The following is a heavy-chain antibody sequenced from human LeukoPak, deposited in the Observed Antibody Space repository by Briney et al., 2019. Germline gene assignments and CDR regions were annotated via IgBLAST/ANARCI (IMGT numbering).Heavy chain of an antibody. D-gene: IGHD2-15*01. J-gene: IGHJ4*02. Sequence: TPSETLSLTCTVSGGSISSYYWSWIRQPPGKGLEWIGYIYYSGSTNYNPSLKSRVTISVDTSKNQFSLKLSSVTAADTAVYYCARGRSGGSCLAYYWGQGTLVTVSS. CDR1: GGSISSYY. CDR3: ARGRSGGSCLAYY. CDR2: IYYSGST. V-gene: IGHV4-59*08.